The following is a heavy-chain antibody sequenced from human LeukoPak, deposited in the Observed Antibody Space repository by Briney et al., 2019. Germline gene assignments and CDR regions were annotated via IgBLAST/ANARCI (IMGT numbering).Heavy chain of an antibody. CDR1: GFTFSSYA. CDR3: AKGRLERRHYYYGMDV. Sequence: PGRSLRLSCAASGFTFSSYAMSWVRQAPGKGLEWVSAISGSGGSTYYADSVKGRFTISRDNSKNTLYLQMNSLRAEDTAVYYCAKGRLERRHYYYGMDVWGQGTTVTVSS. D-gene: IGHD1-1*01. CDR2: ISGSGGST. V-gene: IGHV3-23*01. J-gene: IGHJ6*02.